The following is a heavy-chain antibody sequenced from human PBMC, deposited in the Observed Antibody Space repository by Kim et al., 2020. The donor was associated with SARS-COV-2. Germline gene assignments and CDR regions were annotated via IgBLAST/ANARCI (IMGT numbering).Heavy chain of an antibody. V-gene: IGHV3-74*01. J-gene: IGHJ6*02. CDR1: GFTFSSYW. D-gene: IGHD1-7*01. Sequence: GGSLRLSCVASGFTFSSYWMHWVRQAPGKGLVGVSRINSEGSSTIYADSVKGRFTISRDNAKNTLYLQMDSLRAEDTAVYYCARGNYHGMDVWGQGTTVTVSS. CDR2: INSEGSST. CDR3: ARGNYHGMDV.